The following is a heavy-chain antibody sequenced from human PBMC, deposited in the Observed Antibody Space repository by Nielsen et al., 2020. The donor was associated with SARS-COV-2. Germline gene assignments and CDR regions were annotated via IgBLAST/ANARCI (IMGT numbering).Heavy chain of an antibody. J-gene: IGHJ4*02. CDR2: ISGSGSTI. CDR1: GFIFSDYY. D-gene: IGHD2-21*01. V-gene: IGHV3-11*04. Sequence: GGSLRLSCAASGFIFSDYYMGWVRQAPGKGLEWVSYISGSGSTIYYADSVRGRFTISRDNAKKSLYLQMDSLRAEDTALYYCARVVLPPYSFDSWGQGARVTVSS. CDR3: ARVVLPPYSFDS.